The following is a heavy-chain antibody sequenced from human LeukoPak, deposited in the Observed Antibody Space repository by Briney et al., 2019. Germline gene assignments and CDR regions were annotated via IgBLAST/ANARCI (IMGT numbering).Heavy chain of an antibody. D-gene: IGHD6-19*01. CDR1: GYTFTGYY. CDR2: INPNSGGT. Sequence: ASVKVSCKASGYTFTGYYMHWVRQAPGQGLEWMGWINPNSGGTNYARKFQGRVTMTRDTSISTAYMELSRLRSDDTAVYYCARGYSSGWNGFDYWGQGTLVTVSS. V-gene: IGHV1-2*02. CDR3: ARGYSSGWNGFDY. J-gene: IGHJ4*02.